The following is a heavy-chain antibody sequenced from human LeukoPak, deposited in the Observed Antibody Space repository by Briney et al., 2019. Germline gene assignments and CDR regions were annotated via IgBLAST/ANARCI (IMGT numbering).Heavy chain of an antibody. CDR1: RGTVSSYA. V-gene: IGHV1-69*01. J-gene: IGHJ6*04. D-gene: IGHD1-1*01. Sequence: SSVKVSCKASRGTVSSYALMWVRQAPGQGLEWMGGIIPIFWTANYAQKFQGRVTITADEATSTAYMELSSLRAEDTAVYYYARGYGQNYYGMDVWGKGTTVTVSS. CDR2: IIPIFWTA. CDR3: ARGYGQNYYGMDV.